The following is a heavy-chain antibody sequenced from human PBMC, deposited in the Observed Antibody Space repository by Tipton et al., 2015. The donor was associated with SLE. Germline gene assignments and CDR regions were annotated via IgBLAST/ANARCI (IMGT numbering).Heavy chain of an antibody. V-gene: IGHV4-59*11. CDR3: ARDRTAGPGIAAAGTDGFDY. D-gene: IGHD6-13*01. J-gene: IGHJ4*02. CDR2: IYYSGST. CDR1: GGSISSHY. Sequence: TLSLTCTVSGGSISSHYWSWIRQPPGKGLEWIGYIYYSGSTNYNPSLKSRVTISVDTSKNQFSLKLSSVTAADTAVYYCARDRTAGPGIAAAGTDGFDYWGQGTLVTVSS.